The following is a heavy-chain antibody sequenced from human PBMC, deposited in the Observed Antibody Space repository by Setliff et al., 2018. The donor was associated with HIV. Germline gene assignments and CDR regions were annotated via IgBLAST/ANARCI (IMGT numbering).Heavy chain of an antibody. CDR1: GGSFSGYY. Sequence: SETLSLTCAVYGGSFSGYYWSWIRQPPGKGLEWIGTMYYRGTTYNNPSLKSRVTFSADTSKNQFSLNLNSVTATDTAVYYCVRQGLTMNRGVPAPILYYFDYWGQGILVTVSS. D-gene: IGHD3-10*01. J-gene: IGHJ4*02. CDR3: VRQGLTMNRGVPAPILYYFDY. CDR2: MYYRGTT. V-gene: IGHV4-34*01.